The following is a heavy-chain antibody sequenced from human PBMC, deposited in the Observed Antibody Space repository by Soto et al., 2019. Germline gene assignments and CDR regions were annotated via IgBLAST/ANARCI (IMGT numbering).Heavy chain of an antibody. V-gene: IGHV1-69*13. J-gene: IGHJ6*02. Sequence: SVKVSCKASGGTFSSYAISRVRQAPGQGLEWMGGIIPIFGTANYAQKFQGRVTITADESTSTAYMELSSLRSEDTAVYYCARDSSGCDPEPGMDVWGQGTTVTVSS. D-gene: IGHD5-12*01. CDR3: ARDSSGCDPEPGMDV. CDR1: GGTFSSYA. CDR2: IIPIFGTA.